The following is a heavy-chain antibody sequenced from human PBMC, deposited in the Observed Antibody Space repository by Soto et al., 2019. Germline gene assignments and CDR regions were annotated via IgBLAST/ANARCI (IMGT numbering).Heavy chain of an antibody. CDR1: GFTFSNYA. CDR3: AKAVTTYYYYGMDV. D-gene: IGHD4-17*01. V-gene: IGHV3-23*01. J-gene: IGHJ6*02. CDR2: ISGSGGST. Sequence: GGSLRLSCAASGFTFSNYAMNWVRQAPGKGLEWVSVISGSGGSTNYADSVMGRFTISRDSSKNRLYLQMNSLRAEDTAVYFCAKAVTTYYYYGMDVWGQGITVTVSS.